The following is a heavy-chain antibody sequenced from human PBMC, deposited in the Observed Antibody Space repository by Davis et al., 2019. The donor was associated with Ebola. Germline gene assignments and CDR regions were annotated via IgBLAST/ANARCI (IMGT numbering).Heavy chain of an antibody. D-gene: IGHD6-13*01. CDR1: GYTFTSYA. CDR2: INAGNGNT. J-gene: IGHJ6*02. V-gene: IGHV1-3*01. CDR3: ARDIGSSSPDGMDV. Sequence: ASVKVSCKASGYTFTSYAMHWVRQAPGQRLEWMGWINAGNGNTKYSQKFQGRVTITRDTSASTVYMELSSLRSEDTAVYYCARDIGSSSPDGMDVWGQGTTVTVSS.